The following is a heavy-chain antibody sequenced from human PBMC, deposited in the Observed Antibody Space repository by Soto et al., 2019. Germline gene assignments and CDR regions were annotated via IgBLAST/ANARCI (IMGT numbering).Heavy chain of an antibody. CDR3: ARDLRGYSYGQPVDAFDI. D-gene: IGHD5-18*01. CDR2: IYYSGST. V-gene: IGHV4-31*03. CDR1: GGSISSGGYY. Sequence: QVQLQESGPGLVKPSQTLSLTCTVSGGSISSGGYYWSWIRQHPGKGLEWIGYIYYSGSTYYNPSLKSRVTISVDTSKNQFSLKLSSVTAADTAVYYCARDLRGYSYGQPVDAFDIWSQGTMVTVSS. J-gene: IGHJ3*02.